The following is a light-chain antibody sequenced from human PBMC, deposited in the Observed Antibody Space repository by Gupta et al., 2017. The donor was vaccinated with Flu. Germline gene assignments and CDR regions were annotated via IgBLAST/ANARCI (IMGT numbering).Light chain of an antibody. V-gene: IGKV2-30*01. CDR3: RQGEHGPWA. Sequence: VMTKSPLPLPVALGQPAFISCRSSQSLVYSDGNTILPWFQPRPGQSPRRIIDLVSNRASGVPERFSCSGSGNDFISKISRVEDEDVGVYFCRQGEHGPWAFGQGTKVEIK. J-gene: IGKJ1*01. CDR2: LVS. CDR1: QSLVYSDGNTI.